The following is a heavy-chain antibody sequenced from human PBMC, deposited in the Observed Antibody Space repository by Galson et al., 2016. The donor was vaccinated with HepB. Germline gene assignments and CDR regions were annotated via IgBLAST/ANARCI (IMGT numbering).Heavy chain of an antibody. J-gene: IGHJ6*02. CDR1: GGSFSDYF. CDR2: IKHSGTT. Sequence: TLSLTCAVHGGSFSDYFWTWIRQSSGKGLEWIGEIKHSGTTNYNPSLKSRVVIVVDTSKKQFSLHLNSVTAADTAVYYCARGIVGALKYFGMDVWGQGTTVTVSS. CDR3: ARGIVGALKYFGMDV. D-gene: IGHD1-26*01. V-gene: IGHV4-34*01.